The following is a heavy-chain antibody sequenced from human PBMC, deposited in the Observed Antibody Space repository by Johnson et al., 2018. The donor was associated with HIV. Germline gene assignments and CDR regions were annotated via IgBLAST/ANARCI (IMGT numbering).Heavy chain of an antibody. J-gene: IGHJ3*02. CDR1: GFTFSRYG. Sequence: QVQLVESGGGVVQPGRSLRLSCAASGFTFSRYGMHWVRQAPGKGLEWVAFIRYDGSNKYYADSVKGRFTISRDNAKNSLYLQMNSLRAEDTAVYYCARARWYLGGGSCCAFDIWGQGTMVTVSS. CDR3: ARARWYLGGGSCCAFDI. CDR2: IRYDGSNK. V-gene: IGHV3-33*01. D-gene: IGHD2-15*01.